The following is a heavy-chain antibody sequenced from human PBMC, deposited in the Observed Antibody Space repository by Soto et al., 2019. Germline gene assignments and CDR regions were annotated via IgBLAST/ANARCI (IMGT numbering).Heavy chain of an antibody. Sequence: QVQLVESGGGVVQPGRSLRLSCAASGFTFSSSGMHWVRQAPGKGLEWVAVISYDGNYKFDADSVKGRFTISRDNSKNTLYLQMNNLRPEDTAMYDCAKDRFYDSGGSLGGFDPLGQGTLVTVSS. D-gene: IGHD3-22*01. CDR3: AKDRFYDSGGSLGGFDP. J-gene: IGHJ5*02. V-gene: IGHV3-30*18. CDR2: ISYDGNYK. CDR1: GFTFSSSG.